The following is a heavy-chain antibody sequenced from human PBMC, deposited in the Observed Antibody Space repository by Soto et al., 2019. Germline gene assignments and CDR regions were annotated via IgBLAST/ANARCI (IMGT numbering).Heavy chain of an antibody. D-gene: IGHD5-18*01. J-gene: IGHJ4*02. CDR2: ISYDGSNK. CDR3: ARDGGRATCIQLSYYFDY. V-gene: IGHV3-30-3*01. Sequence: QVQLVESGGGVVQPGRSLRLSCAASGFTFSSYAMHWVRQAPGKGLEWVAVISYDGSNKYYADSVKGRFTISRDNSKNTLYLQMNSLRAEDTAVYYCARDGGRATCIQLSYYFDYWGQGTLVTVSS. CDR1: GFTFSSYA.